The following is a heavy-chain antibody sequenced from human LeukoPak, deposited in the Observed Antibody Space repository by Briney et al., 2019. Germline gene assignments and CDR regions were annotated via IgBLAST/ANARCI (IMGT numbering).Heavy chain of an antibody. J-gene: IGHJ4*02. V-gene: IGHV1-46*01. D-gene: IGHD5-18*01. CDR2: INPSGGSA. Sequence: GASVKVSCKASGYTFTRYYMHWVRQAPGHGLEWMGIINPSGGSAIYAQKFRGRVTMTRDTSTSTVYMELSSLRSEDTAVYYCATVGYSQFCDYWGQGTLVTVSS. CDR1: GYTFTRYY. CDR3: ATVGYSQFCDY.